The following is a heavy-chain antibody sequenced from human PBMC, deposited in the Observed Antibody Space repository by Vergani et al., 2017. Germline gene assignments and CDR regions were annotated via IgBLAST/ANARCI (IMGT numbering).Heavy chain of an antibody. CDR3: ARVYDHTAMVTSPYYYYYGMDV. J-gene: IGHJ6*02. Sequence: QVQLVQSGTEVKKPGASVKVSCKASGYSFSDYSIHWVRQTTGQGLEWMGWINPSGGGTNYARKFQGRVTMTRDTSINTAYMDLSGLRSDDSAVYFCARVYDHTAMVTSPYYYYYGMDVWGQGTTVTVSS. CDR1: GYSFSDYS. CDR2: INPSGGGT. D-gene: IGHD5-18*01. V-gene: IGHV1-2*02.